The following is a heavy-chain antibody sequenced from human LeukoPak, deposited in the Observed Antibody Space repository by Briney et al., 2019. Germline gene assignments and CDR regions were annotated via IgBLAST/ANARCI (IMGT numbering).Heavy chain of an antibody. V-gene: IGHV3-21*01. D-gene: IGHD3-16*02. J-gene: IGHJ4*02. Sequence: PGGSLRLSCAASGFTFSSYAMHWVRQAPGKGLEWVSSISSSSSYIYYADSVKGRFTISRDNAKNSLYLQMNSLRAEDTAVYYCAREYYDYVWGSYRYSDYWGQGTLVTVSS. CDR1: GFTFSSYA. CDR2: ISSSSSYI. CDR3: AREYYDYVWGSYRYSDY.